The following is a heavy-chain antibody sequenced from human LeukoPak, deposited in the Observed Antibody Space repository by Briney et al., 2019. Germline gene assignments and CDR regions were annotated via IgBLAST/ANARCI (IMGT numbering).Heavy chain of an antibody. V-gene: IGHV3-33*08. Sequence: PGGSLRLSCAAAGFSFNEYGMHWVRQAPGKGLEWVAVIWRDGSNKYYADSVKGRFTVSRDNPKNTLNLQMDSLRVEDTVVYYCARHGSGRKYFDPLDYWGQGTLVTVSS. J-gene: IGHJ4*02. CDR1: GFSFNEYG. CDR3: ARHGSGRKYFDPLDY. D-gene: IGHD1-26*01. CDR2: IWRDGSNK.